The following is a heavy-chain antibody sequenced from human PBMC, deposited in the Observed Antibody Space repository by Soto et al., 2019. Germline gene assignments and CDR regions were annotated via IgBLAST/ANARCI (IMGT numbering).Heavy chain of an antibody. CDR2: VFYTGFT. CDR1: GASISGSDYY. J-gene: IGHJ4*02. D-gene: IGHD1-20*01. V-gene: IGHV4-39*01. Sequence: SETLSLTCAVSGASISGSDYYGAWLRQSPGKGPGWIGSVFYTGFTSYNPSLESRVSVSVDTSKSQFSLKLSAVTAADTAVYYCATSQKGYNWNYFDHWGQGALVTVSS. CDR3: ATSQKGYNWNYFDH.